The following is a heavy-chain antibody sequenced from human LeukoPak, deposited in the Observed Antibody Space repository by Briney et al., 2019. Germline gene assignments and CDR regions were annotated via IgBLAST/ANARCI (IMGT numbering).Heavy chain of an antibody. Sequence: SETLSLTCTVSGGSISSHYWSWIRQPPGKGLEWIGYIYYSGSTNYNPSLKSRVTISVDTSKNQFSLKLSSVTAADTAVYYCAREGQLLYRAGRWFDPWGQGTLVIVSS. CDR3: AREGQLLYRAGRWFDP. CDR2: IYYSGST. V-gene: IGHV4-59*11. D-gene: IGHD2-2*02. J-gene: IGHJ5*02. CDR1: GGSISSHY.